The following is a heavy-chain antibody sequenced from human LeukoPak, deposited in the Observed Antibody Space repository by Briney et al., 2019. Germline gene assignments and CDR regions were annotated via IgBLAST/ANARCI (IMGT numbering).Heavy chain of an antibody. CDR2: MNPNSGNT. CDR3: ARDAGSSGWYSYYYYYYGMDV. CDR1: GYTFTSYD. D-gene: IGHD6-19*01. V-gene: IGHV1-8*01. J-gene: IGHJ6*02. Sequence: GASVKVSCKASGYTFTSYDINWVRQATGQGLEWMGWMNPNSGNTGYAQKFQGRVTMTRNTSISTAYMELSSLRSGDTAVHYCARDAGSSGWYSYYYYYYGMDVWGQGTTVTVSS.